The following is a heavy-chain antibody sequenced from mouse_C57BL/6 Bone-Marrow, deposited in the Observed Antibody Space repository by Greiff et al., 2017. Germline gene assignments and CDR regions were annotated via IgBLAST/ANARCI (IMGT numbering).Heavy chain of an antibody. D-gene: IGHD2-12*01. J-gene: IGHJ1*03. CDR1: GFSLTSYG. V-gene: IGHV2-5*01. Sequence: VKLMESGPGLVQPSQSLSITCTVSGFSLTSYGVHWVRQSPGKGLEWLGVIWRGGSTDYNAAFMSRLSITKDNSKSQVFFKMNSLQADDTAIYYCAKKGLYPWYFDVWGTGTTVTVSS. CDR2: IWRGGST. CDR3: AKKGLYPWYFDV.